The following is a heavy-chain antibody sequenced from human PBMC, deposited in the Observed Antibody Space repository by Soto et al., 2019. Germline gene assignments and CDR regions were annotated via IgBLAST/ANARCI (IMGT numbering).Heavy chain of an antibody. V-gene: IGHV3-23*01. J-gene: IGHJ4*02. CDR3: AKPSAGDTMIVVVIRD. CDR1: GFTFSSYA. Sequence: GSMRLSCAASGFTFSSYAMSWVRQATGKGLEWVSAISGSGGSTYYADSVKGRFTISRDNSKNTLYLQMNSLRAEDTAVYYCAKPSAGDTMIVVVIRDWGQGTLVTVSS. D-gene: IGHD3-22*01. CDR2: ISGSGGST.